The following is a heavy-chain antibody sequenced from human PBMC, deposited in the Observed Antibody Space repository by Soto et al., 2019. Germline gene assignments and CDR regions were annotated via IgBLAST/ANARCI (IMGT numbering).Heavy chain of an antibody. Sequence: TLSLTCAVYGGSFSGYYWSWIRQPPGKGLEWIGEINHSGSTNYNPSLKSRVTISVDTSKNQFSLKLSSVTAADTAVYYCARGVAAAGKVSWFDPWGQGTLVTVSS. CDR3: ARGVAAAGKVSWFDP. D-gene: IGHD6-13*01. CDR1: GGSFSGYY. J-gene: IGHJ5*02. CDR2: INHSGST. V-gene: IGHV4-34*01.